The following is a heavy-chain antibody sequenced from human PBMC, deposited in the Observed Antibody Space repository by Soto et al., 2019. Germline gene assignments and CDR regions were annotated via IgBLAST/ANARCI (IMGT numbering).Heavy chain of an antibody. CDR3: ARASSITGTTSGAPYY. CDR2: IIPILGIA. Sequence: SVKVSCKASGGTFSSYTISWVRQAPGQGLEWMGRIIPILGIANYAQKFRGRVTITADKSTSTAYMELSSLRSEDTAVYYCARASSITGTTSGAPYYWGQGTLVTVSS. CDR1: GGTFSSYT. D-gene: IGHD1-7*01. J-gene: IGHJ4*02. V-gene: IGHV1-69*02.